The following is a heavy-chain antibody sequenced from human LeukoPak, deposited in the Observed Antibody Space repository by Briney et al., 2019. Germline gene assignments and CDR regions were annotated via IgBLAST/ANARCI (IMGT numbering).Heavy chain of an antibody. CDR3: ARDGKAKNDY. V-gene: IGHV3-64*01. CDR2: MSDNGDTI. Sequence: PGGSLRLSCAASGFTFSTYAVQWVRQAPDKRLEYVSGMSDNGDTIYYANSVGGRFTMSRDNSRSTLYLQMGSLRPEDTAVYYCARDGKAKNDYWGQGTLVTVST. D-gene: IGHD1-26*01. CDR1: GFTFSTYA. J-gene: IGHJ4*02.